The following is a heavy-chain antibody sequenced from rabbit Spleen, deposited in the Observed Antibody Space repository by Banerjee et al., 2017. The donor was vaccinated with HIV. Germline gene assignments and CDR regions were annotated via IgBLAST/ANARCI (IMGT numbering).Heavy chain of an antibody. D-gene: IGHD8-1*01. CDR2: TAGGRSSFT. J-gene: IGHJ4*01. CDR1: GFSFSSTYY. CDR3: ARDAGSGPYIDGYFNL. Sequence: GGDLVKPGASLTLTCTASGFSFSSTYYMCWVRQAPGKGLEWIACTAGGRSSFTYYANWAKGRFTISKASSTTVTLQMTSLTAADTATYFCARDAGSGPYIDGYFNLWGQGTLVTVS. V-gene: IGHV1S40*01.